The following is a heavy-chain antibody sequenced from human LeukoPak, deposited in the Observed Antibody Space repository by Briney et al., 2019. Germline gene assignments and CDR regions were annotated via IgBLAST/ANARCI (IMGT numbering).Heavy chain of an antibody. D-gene: IGHD3-22*01. Sequence: SETLSLTCAVYGGSFSGYYWSWIRQPPGKGLEWIGEINHSGSTNYNPSLKSRVTISVDTSKNQFSLKLSSVTAADTAVYYCARGGVTYYYDSSGYYSSHRIQNPFDYWGQGTLVTVSS. CDR3: ARGGVTYYYDSSGYYSSHRIQNPFDY. J-gene: IGHJ4*02. CDR1: GGSFSGYY. V-gene: IGHV4-34*01. CDR2: INHSGST.